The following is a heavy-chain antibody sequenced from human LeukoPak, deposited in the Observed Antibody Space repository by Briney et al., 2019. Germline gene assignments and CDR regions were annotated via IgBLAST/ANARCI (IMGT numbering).Heavy chain of an antibody. J-gene: IGHJ3*02. V-gene: IGHV4-39*01. CDR3: ARWESGGLEGAFDI. D-gene: IGHD1-1*01. Sequence: SSETLSLTCTVSGGSISSSSYYWGWIRQPPGKGLEWIGSIYYSGSTYYNPSLKSRVTISVDTSKNQFSLKLSSVTAADTAVYFCARWESGGLEGAFDILGQGTMVTVSS. CDR2: IYYSGST. CDR1: GGSISSSSYY.